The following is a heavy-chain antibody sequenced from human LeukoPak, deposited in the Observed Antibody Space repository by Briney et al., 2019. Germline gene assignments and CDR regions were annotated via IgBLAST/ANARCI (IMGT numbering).Heavy chain of an antibody. CDR3: ARLVGTGGGSYDQWSLYYYYGMDV. J-gene: IGHJ6*02. V-gene: IGHV4-59*08. CDR1: GGSISSYY. Sequence: PSETLSLTCSVSGGSISSYYWSWIRQPPGKGLEWIGYIYYSGSTNYNPSLKSRVTISVDTSKNQFSLKLSSVTAADTAVYYCARLVGTGGGSYDQWSLYYYYGMDVWGQGTTVTVSS. CDR2: IYYSGST. D-gene: IGHD1-26*01.